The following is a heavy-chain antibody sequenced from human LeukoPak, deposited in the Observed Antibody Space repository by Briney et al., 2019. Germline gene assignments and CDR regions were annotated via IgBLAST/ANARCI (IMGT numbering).Heavy chain of an antibody. J-gene: IGHJ5*01. CDR3: VRDWDHYDFDS. CDR1: GFTFSDYY. V-gene: IGHV3-74*01. Sequence: GGSLRLSCAASGFTFSDYYIHWVRQAPGKGLVWVSRVNGVGSEGIYADSVKGRFSIFRDNAKNTVYLQMNSLTAEDTAMYYCVRDWDHYDFDSWGQGTLVTVAS. D-gene: IGHD3-16*01. CDR2: VNGVGSEG.